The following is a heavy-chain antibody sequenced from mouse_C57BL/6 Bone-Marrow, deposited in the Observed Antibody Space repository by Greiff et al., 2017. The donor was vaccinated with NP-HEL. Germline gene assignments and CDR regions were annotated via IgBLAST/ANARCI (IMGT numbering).Heavy chain of an antibody. D-gene: IGHD2-3*01. CDR1: GYSFTGYF. CDR2: INPYNGDT. V-gene: IGHV1-20*01. J-gene: IGHJ2*01. Sequence: EVMLVESGPELVKPGDSVKISCKASGYSFTGYFMNWVMQSHGKSLEWIGRINPYNGDTFYNQKFKGKATLTVDKSSSTAHMELRSLTSEDSAVYYCARGTYDGYYDYWGQGTTLTVSS. CDR3: ARGTYDGYYDY.